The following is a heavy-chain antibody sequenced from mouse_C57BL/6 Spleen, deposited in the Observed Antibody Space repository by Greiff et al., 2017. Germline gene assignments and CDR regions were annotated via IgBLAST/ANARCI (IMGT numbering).Heavy chain of an antibody. CDR1: GYSFTGYF. CDR2: INPYNGDT. D-gene: IGHD1-1*01. Sequence: EVQLVESGPELVKPGDSVKISCKASGYSFTGYFMNWVMQSHGKSLEWIGRINPYNGDTFYNQKFKGKATLTVDKSSSTAHMELRSLTSEDSAVYYCARMSVVAGGDAMDYWGQGTSVTVSS. CDR3: ARMSVVAGGDAMDY. J-gene: IGHJ4*01. V-gene: IGHV1-20*01.